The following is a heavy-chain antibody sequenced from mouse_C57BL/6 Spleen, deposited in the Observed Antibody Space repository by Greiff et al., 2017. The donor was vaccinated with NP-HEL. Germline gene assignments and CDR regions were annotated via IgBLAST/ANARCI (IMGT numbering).Heavy chain of an antibody. V-gene: IGHV14-3*02. CDR2: TDPANGNT. CDR1: GYNIKDIY. Sequence: EVQLQQSGAELVKPAASLKLSCTASGYNIKDIYIHWVKQRPEKGLERIRRTDPANGNTKSDPKFQGKATITADTSSNTAYLQLSSRTSEDTAVYYCRISTINAWGQGTTLTVSS. CDR3: RISTINA. J-gene: IGHJ2*01. D-gene: IGHD5-2*01.